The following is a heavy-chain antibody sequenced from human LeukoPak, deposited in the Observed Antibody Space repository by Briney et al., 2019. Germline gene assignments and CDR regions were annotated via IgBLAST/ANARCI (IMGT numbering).Heavy chain of an antibody. Sequence: PGGSLRLSCAASGFTMSWVRQAPGKGLEWVSAISGSGGSTYYADSVKGRFTISRDNSKNTLYLQMNSLRAEDTAVYYCAKDGYSGYDPNWFDPWGQGTLVTVSS. CDR1: GFT. J-gene: IGHJ5*02. V-gene: IGHV3-23*01. CDR3: AKDGYSGYDPNWFDP. D-gene: IGHD5-12*01. CDR2: ISGSGGST.